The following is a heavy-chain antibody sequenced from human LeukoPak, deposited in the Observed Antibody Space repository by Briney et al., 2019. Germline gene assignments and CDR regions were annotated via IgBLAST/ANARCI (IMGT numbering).Heavy chain of an antibody. D-gene: IGHD2-15*01. Sequence: SVKASCKASGGTFSSYAISWVRQAPGQGLEWMGGIIPIFGTANYAQKFQGRVTITAVESTSTAYMELSSLRSEDTAVYYCARGWGYCSGGSCYAFDYWGQGTLVTVSS. CDR1: GGTFSSYA. V-gene: IGHV1-69*01. CDR2: IIPIFGTA. CDR3: ARGWGYCSGGSCYAFDY. J-gene: IGHJ4*02.